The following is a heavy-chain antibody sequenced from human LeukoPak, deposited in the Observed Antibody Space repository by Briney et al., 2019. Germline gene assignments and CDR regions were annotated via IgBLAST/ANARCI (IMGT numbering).Heavy chain of an antibody. CDR2: ISYDGCNK. Sequence: TGGSLRLSCAASGFTFSSYAMHWVRQAPGKGLEWVAVISYDGCNKYYADSVKGRFTISRDNSKNTLYLQMNSLRAEDTAVYYCARGPRIYYPFDYWGQGTLVTVSS. D-gene: IGHD3-22*01. J-gene: IGHJ4*02. V-gene: IGHV3-30-3*01. CDR3: ARGPRIYYPFDY. CDR1: GFTFSSYA.